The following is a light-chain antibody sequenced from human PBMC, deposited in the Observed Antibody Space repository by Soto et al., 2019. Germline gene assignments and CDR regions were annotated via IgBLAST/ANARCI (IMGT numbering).Light chain of an antibody. J-gene: IGLJ1*01. CDR1: SSDVGGYNY. V-gene: IGLV2-8*01. Sequence: QSVLTQPPSASGSPGQSVTISCTGTSSDVGGYNYVSWYQQHPGKAPKLMIYEVSKRPSGVPDRFSGSKSGNTASLTVSGLQAEEEAGYYCSSYAGRNNLVFGTGTKVTVL. CDR3: SSYAGRNNLV. CDR2: EVS.